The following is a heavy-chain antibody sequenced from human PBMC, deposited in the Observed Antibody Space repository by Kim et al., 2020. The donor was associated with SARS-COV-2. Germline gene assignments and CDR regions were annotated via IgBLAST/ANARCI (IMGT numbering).Heavy chain of an antibody. CDR3: ATDLRIGTVDL. Sequence: GGSLRLSCAASGFTFSSYAMSWVRQAPGKGLEWVSDISGNGGNTYCADSVKGRFFISRDNSKNTLYLQMNSLRAEDTATYYCATDLRIGTVDLWGQGTLVTVSS. D-gene: IGHD2-15*01. CDR2: ISGNGGNT. CDR1: GFTFSSYA. J-gene: IGHJ5*02. V-gene: IGHV3-23*01.